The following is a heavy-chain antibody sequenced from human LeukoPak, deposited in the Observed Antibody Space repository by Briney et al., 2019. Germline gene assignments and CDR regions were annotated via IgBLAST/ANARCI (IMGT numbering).Heavy chain of an antibody. V-gene: IGHV4-59*12. CDR3: ARDDAHVDYAMSDY. CDR2: IYYSGST. D-gene: IGHD4-17*01. CDR1: VGSFSRYY. J-gene: IGHJ4*02. Sequence: PSETLSLTCTVSVGSFSRYYWSWTRQPPGKGLEWIGYIYYSGSTNYNPSLKSRVTISVDTSKNQFSLKLSSVSAADTAVYYYARDDAHVDYAMSDYWGQGTLVTVSS.